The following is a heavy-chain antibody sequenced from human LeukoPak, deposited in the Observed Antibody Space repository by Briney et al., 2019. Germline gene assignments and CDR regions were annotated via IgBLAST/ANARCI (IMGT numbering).Heavy chain of an antibody. CDR2: IYYTGRT. D-gene: IGHD2-15*01. Sequence: SETLSLTCIVSAGSITNSDYYWDWIRQSPGKGLEWIGSIYYTGRTYYNPSLKSRVTISVDTIENQFSLKLTSVTAADKALYHCARRVRGGGRYHYFYMDVWGKGTTVIISS. J-gene: IGHJ6*03. CDR3: ARRVRGGGRYHYFYMDV. CDR1: AGSITNSDYY. V-gene: IGHV4-39*01.